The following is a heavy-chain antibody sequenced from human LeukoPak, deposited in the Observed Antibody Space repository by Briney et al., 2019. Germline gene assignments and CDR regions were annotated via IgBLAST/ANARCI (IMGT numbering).Heavy chain of an antibody. CDR3: AKGIMSGWSFDY. V-gene: IGHV3-23*01. CDR1: GFTFSSYA. D-gene: IGHD6-19*01. CDR2: ISGSGGST. J-gene: IGHJ4*02. Sequence: GGSLRLSCAASGFTFSSYAMSWVRQAPGKGLEWVSAISGSGGSTYYADSVKDRFTISRDNSKNTLYLQMNSLRAEDTAVYYCAKGIMSGWSFDYWGQGTLVTVSS.